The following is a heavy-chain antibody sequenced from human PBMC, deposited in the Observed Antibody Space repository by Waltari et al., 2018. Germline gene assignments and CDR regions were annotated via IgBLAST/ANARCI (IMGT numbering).Heavy chain of an antibody. D-gene: IGHD2-21*01. J-gene: IGHJ3*02. Sequence: QVQLQESGPGVVKPSETLSLTCTVSGGSISNNHWSWIRQPAGKGLEWIGRVSSTGSTTSDRSLKSLVTMSLDTSKNQFSLKVSSVTAADTAVYYCARDVVVGGTNPFDIWGQGTWVTVSS. CDR2: VSSTGST. CDR1: GGSISNNH. CDR3: ARDVVVGGTNPFDI. V-gene: IGHV4-4*07.